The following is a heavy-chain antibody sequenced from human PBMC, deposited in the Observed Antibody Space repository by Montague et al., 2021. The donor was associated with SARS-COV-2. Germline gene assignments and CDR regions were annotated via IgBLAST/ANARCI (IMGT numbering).Heavy chain of an antibody. CDR1: GGSFSGYY. V-gene: IGHV4-34*01. D-gene: IGHD6-13*01. J-gene: IGHJ6*02. CDR2: INHSGST. CDR3: ATLGYSSSWADYYYYVMDV. Sequence: SETLSLTCAVYGGSFSGYYWSWIRQPPGKGLEWIGEINHSGSTNYNPSLKSRVTISVGTSKNQFSLKLSSVTAADTAVYYCATLGYSSSWADYYYYVMDVWGQGTTVTVSS.